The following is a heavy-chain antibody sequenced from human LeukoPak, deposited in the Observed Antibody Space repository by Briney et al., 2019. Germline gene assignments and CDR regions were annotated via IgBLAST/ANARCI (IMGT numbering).Heavy chain of an antibody. V-gene: IGHV3-15*01. J-gene: IGHJ3*02. CDR3: TSVTPTYYYDSSGYYGEAFDI. CDR1: GFTFSNAW. CDR2: IKSKTDGGTT. D-gene: IGHD3-22*01. Sequence: GGSLRLSCAASGFTFSNAWMSWVRQAPGKGLEWVGRIKSKTDGGTTDYAAPVKGRFTISRDDSKNTLYLQMNSLKTEDTAVYYCTSVTPTYYYDSSGYYGEAFDIWGQGTMVTVSS.